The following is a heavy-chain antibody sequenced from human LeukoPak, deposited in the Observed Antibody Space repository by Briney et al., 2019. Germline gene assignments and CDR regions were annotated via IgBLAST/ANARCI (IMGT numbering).Heavy chain of an antibody. CDR2: IYYSGST. Sequence: SETLSLTCTVSGDSISSYYWTWIRQPPGKGLEWIGYIYYSGSTNYNPSLKSRVTISVDTSKNQFSLKLNSVTAADTAVYYCARENNYFDYWGQGTLVTVFS. CDR1: GDSISSYY. CDR3: ARENNYFDY. J-gene: IGHJ4*02. V-gene: IGHV4-59*01.